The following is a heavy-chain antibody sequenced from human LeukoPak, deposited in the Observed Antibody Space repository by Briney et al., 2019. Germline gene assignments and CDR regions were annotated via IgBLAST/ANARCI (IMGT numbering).Heavy chain of an antibody. J-gene: IGHJ4*02. CDR1: GYTFTSYY. CDR3: AIAGIAAAGDPRFDY. Sequence: ASVKVSCKASGYTFTSYYMHWVRQAPGQGLEWMGIINPSGGRTSYAQKFQGRVTMTRDTSTSTVYVELSSLRSEDTAVYYCAIAGIAAAGDPRFDYWGQGTLVTVSS. CDR2: INPSGGRT. V-gene: IGHV1-46*01. D-gene: IGHD6-13*01.